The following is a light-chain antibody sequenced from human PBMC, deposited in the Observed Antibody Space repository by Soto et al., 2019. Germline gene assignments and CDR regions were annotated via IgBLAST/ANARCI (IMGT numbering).Light chain of an antibody. CDR3: KSYAGSNTYV. CDR2: EVV. J-gene: IGLJ1*01. CDR1: KSDIGVYDL. V-gene: IGLV2-8*01. Sequence: QPVLTQPPSASGSPGQSVTISCTGTKSDIGVYDLVSWYQQHPGKAPRLIIYEVVQRPSGVPDRFSGSKSGNTASLTVSGLQAADEADYFCKSYAGSNTYVFGSGTKLTVL.